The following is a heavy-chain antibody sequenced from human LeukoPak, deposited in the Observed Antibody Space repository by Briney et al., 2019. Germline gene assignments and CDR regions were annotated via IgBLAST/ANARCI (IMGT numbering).Heavy chain of an antibody. CDR2: VSYDGVNN. D-gene: IGHD2-15*01. V-gene: IGHV3-30*03. J-gene: IGHJ6*02. Sequence: PGGSLRLSCAASGFTFSNYGMNWVRQAPGKGLEWVAVVSYDGVNNYSADSVKGRFTISRDNSRNTLYLQVNSLKAEDTAVYYCARSPIVVRPTYSYYYGMDVWGQGTTVTVSS. CDR3: ARSPIVVRPTYSYYYGMDV. CDR1: GFTFSNYG.